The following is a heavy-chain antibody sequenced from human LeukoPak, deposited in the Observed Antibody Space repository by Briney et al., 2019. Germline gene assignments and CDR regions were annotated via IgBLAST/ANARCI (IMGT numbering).Heavy chain of an antibody. CDR3: ARGVEYSSSSGLGY. CDR2: IYYSGST. Sequence: SETLSLTCTVSGGSISSYYWSWIRQPPGKGLEWIGYIYYSGSTNYNPSLKSRVTISVDTSKNQFSLKLSSVTATDTAVYYCARGVEYSSSSGLGYWGQGTLVTVSS. J-gene: IGHJ4*02. V-gene: IGHV4-59*01. D-gene: IGHD6-6*01. CDR1: GGSISSYY.